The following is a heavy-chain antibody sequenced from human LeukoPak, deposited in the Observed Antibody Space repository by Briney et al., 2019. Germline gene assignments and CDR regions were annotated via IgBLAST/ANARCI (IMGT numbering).Heavy chain of an antibody. CDR3: ARAIGWLQLRGIYYYLDY. J-gene: IGHJ4*02. D-gene: IGHD5-24*01. V-gene: IGHV4-59*01. CDR2: IYYSGST. Sequence: PSETLSLTCTLSGGSFSSYYWSWIRQPPGKGLEWIGYIYYSGSTNYNPSLKSRVTISVDTSKNQFSLKLSSVTAADTAVYCCARAIGWLQLRGIYYYLDYWGQGTLVTVSS. CDR1: GGSFSSYY.